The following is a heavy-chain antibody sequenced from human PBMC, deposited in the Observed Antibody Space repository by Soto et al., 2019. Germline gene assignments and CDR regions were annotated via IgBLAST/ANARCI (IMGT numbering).Heavy chain of an antibody. D-gene: IGHD3-3*02. CDR2: ISGRGGST. J-gene: IGHJ1*01. CDR3: AKYSCGAIRAIRASIFVLAF. Sequence: KGLEWVSAISGRGGSTYYADSVKGRFTISRDNSKNTLYLQMNSLRAEDTAVYYCAKYSCGAIRAIRASIFVLAFRGKGTLV. V-gene: IGHV3-23*01.